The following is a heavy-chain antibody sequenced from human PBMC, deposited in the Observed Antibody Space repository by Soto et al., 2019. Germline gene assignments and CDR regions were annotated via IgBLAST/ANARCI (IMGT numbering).Heavy chain of an antibody. D-gene: IGHD3-22*01. CDR3: ARPPYYYDGSGFSPYYFDT. V-gene: IGHV1-69*06. CDR1: GGTFSSYA. J-gene: IGHJ4*02. CDR2: IIPIFGTA. Sequence: QVQLVQSGAEVKKPGSSVKVSCKASGGTFSSYAISWVRQAPGQGLEWMGGIIPIFGTANYAQKFQGRVTITAENPRRKAYRELNSLRSEDTAVYYCARPPYYYDGSGFSPYYFDTGARGPLAPVPP.